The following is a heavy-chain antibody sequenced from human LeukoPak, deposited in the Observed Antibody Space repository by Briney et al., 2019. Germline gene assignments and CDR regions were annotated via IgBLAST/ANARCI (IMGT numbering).Heavy chain of an antibody. CDR2: IYYSGST. Sequence: PSETLSLTCTVSGGSISSYYWSWIRQPPGKGLEWIGYIYYSGSTSYNPSLKSRVTISVDTSKNQFSLKLSSVTAADTAVYYCARGGGSGWFDPWGQGTLVTVSS. J-gene: IGHJ5*02. CDR1: GGSISSYY. V-gene: IGHV4-59*01. D-gene: IGHD6-19*01. CDR3: ARGGGSGWFDP.